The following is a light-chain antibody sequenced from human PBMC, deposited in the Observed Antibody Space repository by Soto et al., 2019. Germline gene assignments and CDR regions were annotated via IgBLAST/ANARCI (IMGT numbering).Light chain of an antibody. CDR3: AAWDDSLNGLV. J-gene: IGLJ2*01. CDR1: SSNIGRYA. CDR2: SDY. V-gene: IGLV1-44*01. Sequence: QSVLTQPPSTSGTPGHRVTVSCSGSSSNIGRYAVNWYQQLPRTAPKLLIYSDYQRPSGVPDRFSASKSGTSVSLAISGLQSGDEADYYCAAWDDSLNGLVFGGGTKLTVL.